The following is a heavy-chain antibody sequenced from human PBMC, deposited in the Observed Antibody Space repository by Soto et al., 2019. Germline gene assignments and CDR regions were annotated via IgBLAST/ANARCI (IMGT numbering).Heavy chain of an antibody. Sequence: PSETLSLTCAVSGGSISSGGYSWSWIRQPPGKGLEWIGYIYHSGSTYYNPSLKSRVTISVDRSKNQFSLKLSSVTAADTAAYYCARAPSATGWFDPWGQGTLVTVSS. J-gene: IGHJ5*02. D-gene: IGHD2-15*01. V-gene: IGHV4-30-2*01. CDR1: GGSISSGGYS. CDR3: ARAPSATGWFDP. CDR2: IYHSGST.